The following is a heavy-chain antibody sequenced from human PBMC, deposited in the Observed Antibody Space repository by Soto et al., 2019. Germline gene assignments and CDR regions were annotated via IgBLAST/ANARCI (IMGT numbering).Heavy chain of an antibody. CDR3: ARAGRIRGTVRLGSPAGFDY. CDR2: IYYSGST. CDR1: GGSISSYY. Sequence: QVQLQESGPGLVKPSETLSLTCTVSGGSISSYYWSWIRQPPGKGLEWIGYIYYSGSTNYNPSLKSRVTISVDTSKNQFSLKLSSVTAADTAVYYCARAGRIRGTVRLGSPAGFDYWGQGTLVTVSS. V-gene: IGHV4-59*01. D-gene: IGHD1-26*01. J-gene: IGHJ4*02.